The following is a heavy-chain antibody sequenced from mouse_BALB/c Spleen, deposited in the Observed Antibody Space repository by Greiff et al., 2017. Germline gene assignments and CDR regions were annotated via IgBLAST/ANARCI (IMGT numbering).Heavy chain of an antibody. CDR2: IWGDGST. J-gene: IGHJ4*01. D-gene: IGHD2-4*01. CDR3: ARDLTMITTRVSYYYAMDY. CDR1: GFSLTGYG. V-gene: IGHV2-6-7*01. Sequence: VKLMESGPGLVAPSQSLSITCTVSGFSLTGYGVNWVRQPPGKGLEWLGMIWGDGSTDYNSALKSRLSISKDNSKSQVFLKMNSLQTDDTARYYCARDLTMITTRVSYYYAMDYWGQGTSVTVSS.